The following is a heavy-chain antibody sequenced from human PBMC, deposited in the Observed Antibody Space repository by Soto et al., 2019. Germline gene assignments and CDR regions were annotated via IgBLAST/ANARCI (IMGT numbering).Heavy chain of an antibody. Sequence: QVQLQESGPGLVKPSQTLSLTCTVSGGSISSGGYYWSWIRQHPGKGLKWIGYIYYSGSTYYNPSLESRVTISVDTSKIQYSLKVSSVTAADTAVYYCARDGQAVTTSWFDPWGQGTLVTVSS. CDR1: GGSISSGGYY. CDR2: IYYSGST. CDR3: ARDGQAVTTSWFDP. D-gene: IGHD4-17*01. J-gene: IGHJ5*02. V-gene: IGHV4-31*03.